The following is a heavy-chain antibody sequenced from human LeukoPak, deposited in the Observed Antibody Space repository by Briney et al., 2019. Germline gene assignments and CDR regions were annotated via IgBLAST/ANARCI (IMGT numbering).Heavy chain of an antibody. D-gene: IGHD5-12*01. V-gene: IGHV3-7*01. J-gene: IGHJ4*02. CDR2: IKQDGSEK. CDR3: ARAGGYASSWAY. CDR1: GFTFSSYW. Sequence: GGSLRLSCAASGFTFSSYWMSWVRQAPGKGLEWVANIKQDGSEKNYVDSVKGRFTISRDNAKNSLDLQMNSLRGEDTAVYYCARAGGYASSWAYWGQGTQVTVSS.